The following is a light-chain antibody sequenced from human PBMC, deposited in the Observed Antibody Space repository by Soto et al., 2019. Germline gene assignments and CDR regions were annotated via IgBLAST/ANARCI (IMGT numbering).Light chain of an antibody. CDR2: YDD. CDR3: AAWDDSRNGVV. V-gene: IGLV1-36*01. J-gene: IGLJ2*01. CDR1: SSNIGNNA. Sequence: QSVLTQPPSVSEAPRQRVTISCSGSSSNIGNNAVNWYQQLPGKAPKLLIYYDDLLPSGVSDRFFGSKSGTSASLAISGLQSEEEADYYCAAWDDSRNGVVFGGGTKLTVL.